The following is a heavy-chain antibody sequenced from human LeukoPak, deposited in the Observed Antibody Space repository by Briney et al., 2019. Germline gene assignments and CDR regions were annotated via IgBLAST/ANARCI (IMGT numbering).Heavy chain of an antibody. Sequence: GASVKVSCKASGYIFSGYYMHWVRHAPGQGLGWMGWINPNGGGTNSAQKFQGRVTMTRDTSINTVYMELNSLRSDDTAVYYCARDLGDGNDMGNYYFDYWAQGTLVTVSS. D-gene: IGHD3-22*01. J-gene: IGHJ4*02. CDR3: ARDLGDGNDMGNYYFDY. V-gene: IGHV1-2*02. CDR1: GYIFSGYY. CDR2: INPNGGGT.